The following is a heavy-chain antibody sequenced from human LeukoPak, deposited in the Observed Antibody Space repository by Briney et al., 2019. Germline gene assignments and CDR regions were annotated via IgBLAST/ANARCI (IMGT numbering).Heavy chain of an antibody. Sequence: ASVKVSCKASGYTFSSYDINWVRQAPGQGLEWMGWISVYNGNTKYAQKFQGRVTITADESTSTAYMELRSLRSEDTAVYYCARYSSSYYFDYWGQGTLVTVSS. D-gene: IGHD6-6*01. CDR2: ISVYNGNT. J-gene: IGHJ4*02. CDR3: ARYSSSYYFDY. CDR1: GYTFSSYD. V-gene: IGHV1-18*01.